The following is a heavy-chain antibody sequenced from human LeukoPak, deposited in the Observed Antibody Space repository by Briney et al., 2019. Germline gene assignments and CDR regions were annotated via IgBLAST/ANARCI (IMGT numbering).Heavy chain of an antibody. D-gene: IGHD4-17*01. J-gene: IGHJ3*02. V-gene: IGHV3-9*01. CDR1: GFTFDDYA. CDR2: ISWNSGSI. CDR3: AKCLSYGDYVDAFDI. Sequence: PGRSLRLSCAASGFTFDDYAMHWVRQAPGKGLEWVSGISWNSGSIGYADSVKGRFTISRDNAKNSLYLQMNRLRAEDTALYYCAKCLSYGDYVDAFDIWGQGTMVTVSS.